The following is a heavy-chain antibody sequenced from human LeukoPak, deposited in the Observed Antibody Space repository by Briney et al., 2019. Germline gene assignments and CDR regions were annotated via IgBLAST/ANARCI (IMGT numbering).Heavy chain of an antibody. CDR1: GYTFTSYD. CDR2: MNPNSGDT. J-gene: IGHJ4*02. D-gene: IGHD6-6*01. CDR3: ARGQLADFDY. V-gene: IGHV1-8*01. Sequence: GASVKVSCKASGYTFTSYDINWVRQATGQGLEWMGWMNPNSGDTGFAQKFQGRVTMTRNTPISTAYMELNSLRSEDTAVYYCARGQLADFDYWGQGTLVTVSS.